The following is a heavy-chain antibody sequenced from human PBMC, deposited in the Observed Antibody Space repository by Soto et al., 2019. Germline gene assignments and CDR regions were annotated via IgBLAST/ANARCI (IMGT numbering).Heavy chain of an antibody. Sequence: QVQLVESGGGVVQPGRSLRLSCAASGFTFSSYGMHWVRQAPGKGLEWVAVISYDGSNKYYADSVKGRFTISRDNSKNTLYLQMNSLRAEDTAVYYCANHIVVVVAATDYWGQGTLVTVSS. V-gene: IGHV3-30*18. D-gene: IGHD2-15*01. CDR1: GFTFSSYG. CDR2: ISYDGSNK. CDR3: ANHIVVVVAATDY. J-gene: IGHJ4*02.